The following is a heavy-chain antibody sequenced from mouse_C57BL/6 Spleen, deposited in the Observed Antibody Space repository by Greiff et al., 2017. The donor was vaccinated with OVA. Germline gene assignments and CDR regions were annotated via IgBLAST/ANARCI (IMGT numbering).Heavy chain of an antibody. D-gene: IGHD2-3*01. CDR3: ARGGNDGYSLDY. V-gene: IGHV5-4*03. J-gene: IGHJ2*01. Sequence: EVNVVESGGGLVKPGGSLKLSCAASGFTFSSYAMSWVRQTPEKRLEWVATISDGGSYTYYPDNVKGRFTISRDNAKNKLYLQMSHLKSEDTAMYYCARGGNDGYSLDYWGQGTTLTVSS. CDR2: ISDGGSYT. CDR1: GFTFSSYA.